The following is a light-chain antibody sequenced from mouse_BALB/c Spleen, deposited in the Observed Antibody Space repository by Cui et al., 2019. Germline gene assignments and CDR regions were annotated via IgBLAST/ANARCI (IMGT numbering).Light chain of an antibody. V-gene: IGKV12-98*01. J-gene: IGKJ4*01. CDR3: QQLYCTPFT. CDR2: AAT. CDR1: QTIGTW. Sequence: DIQMTQPPASHSAYLGESVSITCLASQTIGTWLAWYPQKPGKSPQLLIYAATSLADGVPSRFSGSGSGTKFSFKISSLQAEDVVSYYCQQLYCTPFTFGSGTKLEIK.